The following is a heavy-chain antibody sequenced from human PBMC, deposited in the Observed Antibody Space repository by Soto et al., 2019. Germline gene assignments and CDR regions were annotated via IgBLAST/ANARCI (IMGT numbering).Heavy chain of an antibody. CDR1: GFFISSGNY. J-gene: IGHJ3*01. CDR2: IFHGGNT. Sequence: SETLSLTCAVSGFFISSGNYWGWIRKPPGKGLEWIGSIFHGGNTYYNPSLKSRATISVDMSKNQFSLKLNSVTAADTAVYYCARARWYDAFDVWGQGTVVTVSS. V-gene: IGHV4-38-2*01. CDR3: ARARWYDAFDV. D-gene: IGHD2-15*01.